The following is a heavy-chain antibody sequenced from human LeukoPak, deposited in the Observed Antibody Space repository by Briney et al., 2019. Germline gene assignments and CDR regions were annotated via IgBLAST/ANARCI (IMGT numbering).Heavy chain of an antibody. Sequence: SETLSLTCAVYGGSFSGYYWSWIRQPPGKGLEWIGEINHSGSTNYNPSLKSRVTISVDTSKNQFSLKLSSVTAADTAVYYCARGLYDFWSGYPTGAFDIWGQGTVVTVSS. CDR3: ARGLYDFWSGYPTGAFDI. D-gene: IGHD3-3*01. CDR2: INHSGST. J-gene: IGHJ3*02. CDR1: GGSFSGYY. V-gene: IGHV4-34*01.